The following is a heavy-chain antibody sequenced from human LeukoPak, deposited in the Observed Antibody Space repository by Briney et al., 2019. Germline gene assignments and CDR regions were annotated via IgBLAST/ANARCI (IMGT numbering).Heavy chain of an antibody. D-gene: IGHD3-10*01. J-gene: IGHJ6*03. Sequence: SETLSLTCTVSGGSISSYYWSWIRQPPGKGLEWIGYIYYSGSTNYNPSLKSRVTISVDTSKNQFSLKLSSVTAADTAVYYCARSNYGSNYYYMHVWGKGTTVTVSS. CDR3: ARSNYGSNYYYMHV. CDR2: IYYSGST. CDR1: GGSISSYY. V-gene: IGHV4-59*01.